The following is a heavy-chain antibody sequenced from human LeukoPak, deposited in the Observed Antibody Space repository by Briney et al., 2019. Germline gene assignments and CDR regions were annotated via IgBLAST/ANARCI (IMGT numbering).Heavy chain of an antibody. CDR1: GGSISSGGYY. CDR2: IYHSGST. CDR3: ATAFTVYSSSWYPGDDYYFDY. D-gene: IGHD6-13*01. J-gene: IGHJ4*02. V-gene: IGHV4-30-2*01. Sequence: SETLSLTCTVSGGSISSGGYYWSWIRHPPGKGLERIGYIYHSGSTYYHPSLKSRYTISVDRSKKQFSLKLSSVTPADTAVYFCATAFTVYSSSWYPGDDYYFDYWGQGTLVTVSS.